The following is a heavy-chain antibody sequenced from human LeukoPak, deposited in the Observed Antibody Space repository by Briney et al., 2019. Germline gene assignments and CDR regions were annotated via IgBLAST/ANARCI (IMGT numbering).Heavy chain of an antibody. D-gene: IGHD3-22*01. V-gene: IGHV3-30*02. CDR3: AKRSNDKALDY. CDR2: IRYDGSNK. CDR1: GFTFSSYG. Sequence: GGSLRLSCAASGFTFSSYGIHWVRQAPGKGLEWVAFIRYDGSNKYYADSVKGRFTISRDNSKNTLYLQINSLRAEDTAVYYCAKRSNDKALDYWGQGTLVTVSS. J-gene: IGHJ4*02.